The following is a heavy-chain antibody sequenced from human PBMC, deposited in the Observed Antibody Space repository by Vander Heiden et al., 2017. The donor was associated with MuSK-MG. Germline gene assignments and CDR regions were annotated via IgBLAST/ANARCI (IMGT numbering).Heavy chain of an antibody. CDR1: GGSISSGSYY. D-gene: IGHD1-1*01. CDR2: IYTSGST. V-gene: IGHV4-61*02. CDR3: AREAQQYYFDY. J-gene: IGHJ4*02. Sequence: QVQLQESGPGLVKPSQTLSLTCTVSGGSISSGSYYWSWIRQPAGKGLEWIGRIYTSGSTNDNPSLKSRVTISVDTSKNQFSMKMSSVTAADTAVYYYAREAQQYYFDYWGQGTLVTVYS.